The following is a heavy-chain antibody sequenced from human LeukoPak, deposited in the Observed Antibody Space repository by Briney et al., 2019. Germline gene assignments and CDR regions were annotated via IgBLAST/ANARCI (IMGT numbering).Heavy chain of an antibody. V-gene: IGHV3-30*03. J-gene: IGHJ4*02. CDR3: ARDVRWLRFVFDY. CDR2: MSHDGNYK. CDR1: GFIFSGYG. D-gene: IGHD5-12*01. Sequence: GTSLRLSCAASGFIFSGYGMHWVRQAPGEGLEWVALMSHDGNYKHYADSVKGRFTISRDNAKNSLYLQMNFLRDEDTAVYYCARDVRWLRFVFDYWGQGTLATVSS.